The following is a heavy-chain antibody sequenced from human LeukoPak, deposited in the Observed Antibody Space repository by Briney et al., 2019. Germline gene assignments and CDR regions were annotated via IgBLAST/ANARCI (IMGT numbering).Heavy chain of an antibody. J-gene: IGHJ5*02. V-gene: IGHV1-2*02. CDR2: INPNTGGT. CDR3: ARGKIAARRGSWFDP. CDR1: GYIFTNNY. Sequence: ASVKVSCKASGYIFTNNYIHWVRQAPGQGLEWLGWINPNTGGTKYAQQFQGRVTMTRNTSINTAYMELSSLRSEDTAVYYCARGKIAARRGSWFDPWGQGTLVTVSS. D-gene: IGHD6-6*01.